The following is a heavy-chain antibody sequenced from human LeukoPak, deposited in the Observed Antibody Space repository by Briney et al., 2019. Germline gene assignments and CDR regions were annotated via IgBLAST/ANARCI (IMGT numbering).Heavy chain of an antibody. CDR3: ARQKYSSSSDY. CDR2: ISSSGSTI. CDR1: GFSFSDYY. V-gene: IGHV3-11*01. J-gene: IGHJ4*02. Sequence: GGSLRLSCAASGFSFSDYYMSWIRQAPGKGLEWVSYISSSGSTIYYADSVKGRFTISRDNAKNSLYLQMNSLRAEDTAVYYCARQKYSSSSDYWGQGALVTVSS. D-gene: IGHD6-6*01.